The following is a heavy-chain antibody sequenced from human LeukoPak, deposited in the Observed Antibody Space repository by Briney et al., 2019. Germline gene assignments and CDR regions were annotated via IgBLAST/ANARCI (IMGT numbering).Heavy chain of an antibody. CDR3: ARRAPPHFDFDY. J-gene: IGHJ4*02. CDR2: IYYSGST. CDR1: GGSISSYY. D-gene: IGHD4/OR15-4a*01. V-gene: IGHV4-59*01. Sequence: SETLSLTCTISGGSISSYYWSWIRQPPGKGLEWIGYIYYSGSTNYNPSLKSRVTISVDTSKNQFSLKLSSVTAADTAVYYCARRAPPHFDFDYWGQGNLVTVSS.